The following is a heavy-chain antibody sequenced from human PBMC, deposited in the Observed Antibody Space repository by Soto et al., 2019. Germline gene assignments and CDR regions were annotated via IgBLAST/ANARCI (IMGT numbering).Heavy chain of an antibody. CDR3: AREDYDCWSGYYIEERTKRLCDY. CDR1: GDSVSSNSAA. D-gene: IGHD3-3*01. J-gene: IGHJ4*02. V-gene: IGHV6-1*01. CDR2: TYYRSKWYN. Sequence: SQTLSLTCAISGDSVSSNSAAWNWIRQSPSRGLEWLGRTYYRSKWYNDYAVSVKSRITINPDTSKNQFSLQLNSVTPEATAVYCCAREDYDCWSGYYIEERTKRLCDYWGQSTLVTVSS.